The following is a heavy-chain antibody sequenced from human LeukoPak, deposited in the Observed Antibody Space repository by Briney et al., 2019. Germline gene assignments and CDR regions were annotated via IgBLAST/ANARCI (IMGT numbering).Heavy chain of an antibody. CDR3: ARVRGVDILTGYVLYYYYYMDV. V-gene: IGHV1-8*01. CDR2: MNPNSGNT. CDR1: GYTFTSYD. D-gene: IGHD3-9*01. J-gene: IGHJ6*03. Sequence: GASVKVSCKASGYTFTSYDINWVRQATGQGLEWMGWMNPNSGNTGYAQKFQGRVTMTRNTSISTAYMELSSLRSEDPAVYYCARVRGVDILTGYVLYYYYYMDVWGKGTTVTISS.